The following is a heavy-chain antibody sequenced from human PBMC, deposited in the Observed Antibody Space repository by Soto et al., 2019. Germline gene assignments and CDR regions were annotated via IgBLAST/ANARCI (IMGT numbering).Heavy chain of an antibody. V-gene: IGHV1-69*12. CDR3: ARVEAVAGLYNYHGLDV. Sequence: QVQLVQSGAEVKKPGSSVKVSCKVSGGTFGNYDIDWVRLAPGHGLEWMGGIVPIFGTTYYTQKFQGRDTMIADDYTTTAYLKMSSLRSEDTAIYYCARVEAVAGLYNYHGLDVWGQGTALTVSS. CDR1: GGTFGNYD. J-gene: IGHJ6*02. D-gene: IGHD6-19*01. CDR2: IVPIFGTT.